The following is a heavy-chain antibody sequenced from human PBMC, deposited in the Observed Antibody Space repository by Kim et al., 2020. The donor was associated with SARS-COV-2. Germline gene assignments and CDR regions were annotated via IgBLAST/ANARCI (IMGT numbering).Heavy chain of an antibody. Sequence: YTPSLKSRVTISVDKSKNQFSLKLSSVTAADTAVYYCARDSDWNHYYFDYWGQGTLVTVSS. D-gene: IGHD1-1*01. V-gene: IGHV4-4*02. J-gene: IGHJ4*02. CDR3: ARDSDWNHYYFDY.